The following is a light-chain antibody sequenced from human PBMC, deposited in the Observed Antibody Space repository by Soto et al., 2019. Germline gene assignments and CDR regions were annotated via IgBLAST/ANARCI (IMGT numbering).Light chain of an antibody. J-gene: IGKJ1*01. CDR1: QSISSW. V-gene: IGKV1-5*03. Sequence: DIHMTHSPSTLSASVGDRVTITCRASQSISSWLAWYQQKPGKAPKLLIYKASSLESGVPSRFSGSGSGTEFTLTISSRQPDDFATYYCQPYNSYSWTFGQGTKVHIK. CDR3: QPYNSYSWT. CDR2: KAS.